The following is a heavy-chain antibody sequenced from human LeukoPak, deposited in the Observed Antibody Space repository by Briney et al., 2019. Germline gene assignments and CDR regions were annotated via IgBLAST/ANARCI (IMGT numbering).Heavy chain of an antibody. CDR3: GRVVSNYYYYYMDV. V-gene: IGHV1-2*02. D-gene: IGHD6-13*01. CDR1: GYTFTGYY. Sequence: ASVKVSCKASGYTFTGYYMHWVRQAPGQGLEWMGWINPNSGGTNYAQKFQGRVTMTRDTSISTAYMELSRLRSDDTAVYYCGRVVSNYYYYYMDVWGKGTTVTVSS. CDR2: INPNSGGT. J-gene: IGHJ6*03.